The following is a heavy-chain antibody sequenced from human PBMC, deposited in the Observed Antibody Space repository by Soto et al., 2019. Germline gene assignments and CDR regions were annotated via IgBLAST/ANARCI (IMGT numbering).Heavy chain of an antibody. CDR3: AREVPGTASYYMDV. V-gene: IGHV4-34*01. Sequence: QVHLQQWGAGLVRPSETLFLTCAVYGGSLNGFQWSWIRQAPGKMLEWIGQIDHGGSSNFNPSLKIRVIFSVDSSKSQLSLTVTSVTAADSAVYYWAREVPGTASYYMDVWGKGTTVTVSS. CDR1: GGSLNGFQ. J-gene: IGHJ6*03. CDR2: IDHGGSS. D-gene: IGHD3-10*01.